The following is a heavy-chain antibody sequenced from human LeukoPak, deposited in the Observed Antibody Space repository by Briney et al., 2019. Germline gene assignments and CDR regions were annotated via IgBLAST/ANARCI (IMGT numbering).Heavy chain of an antibody. J-gene: IGHJ5*02. CDR1: GFTFSSYW. D-gene: IGHD4-17*01. Sequence: QTGGSPRLSCAASGFTFSSYWMHWVRQAPGKGLVWVSRINSDGSSTSYADSVKGRFTISRDNAKNTLYLQMNSLRAENTAVYYCARSNGDYVGEYNWFDPWGQGTLVTVSS. V-gene: IGHV3-74*01. CDR2: INSDGSST. CDR3: ARSNGDYVGEYNWFDP.